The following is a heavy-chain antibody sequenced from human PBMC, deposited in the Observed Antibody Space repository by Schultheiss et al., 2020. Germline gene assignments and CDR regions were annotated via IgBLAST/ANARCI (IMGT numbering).Heavy chain of an antibody. J-gene: IGHJ4*02. Sequence: GGSLRLSCAASGFTVSTHHMSWVRQAPGKGLECVSAISGSGGSTYYADSVKGRFTISRDNSKNTLYLQMNSLRAEDTAVYYCAKVRPSSGWSLGYWGQGTLVTFSS. V-gene: IGHV3-23*01. D-gene: IGHD6-19*01. CDR2: ISGSGGST. CDR1: GFTVSTHH. CDR3: AKVRPSSGWSLGY.